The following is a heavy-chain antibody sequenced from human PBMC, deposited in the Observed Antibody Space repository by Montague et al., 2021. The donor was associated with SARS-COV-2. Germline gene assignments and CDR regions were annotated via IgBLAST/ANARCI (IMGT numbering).Heavy chain of an antibody. CDR3: ARHRIYLGESW. Sequence: SETLSLTCAVYGGSFSGYYWSWIRQPPGKGLEWTGEINHSGSTKYKSSLKSRVTISADTSKKQFSLKMSSVTAADTAVYYCARHRIYLGESWWGEGTLVTVSS. D-gene: IGHD3-16*01. V-gene: IGHV4-34*01. J-gene: IGHJ4*02. CDR1: GGSFSGYY. CDR2: INHSGST.